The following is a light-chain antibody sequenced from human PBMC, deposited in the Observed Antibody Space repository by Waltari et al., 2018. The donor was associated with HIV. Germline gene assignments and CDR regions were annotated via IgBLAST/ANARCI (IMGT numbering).Light chain of an antibody. CDR2: LGS. V-gene: IGKV2-28*01. CDR3: MQALQSPT. J-gene: IGKJ4*01. CDR1: QSLLHSHGFHY. Sequence: DIVMTQSPLSLPVTPGEAASISCRSSQSLLHSHGFHYLDWYLQKPGQSPQLLIYLGSNRASGVPDRFSCSGSGTDFTLKISRVEAEDVGVYYCMQALQSPTFGGGTKVEI.